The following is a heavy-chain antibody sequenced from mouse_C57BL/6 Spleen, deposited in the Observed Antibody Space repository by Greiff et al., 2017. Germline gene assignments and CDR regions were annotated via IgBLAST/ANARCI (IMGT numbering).Heavy chain of an antibody. CDR1: GYTFTDYN. Sequence: VQLQQSGPELVKPGASVKIPCKASGYTFTDYNMDWVKQSHGKSLEWIGDINPNNGCTIYNQKFKGKATLTVDKSSSTAYMELRSLTSEDTAVYYCARVRGFAMDYWGQGTSVTVSS. CDR3: ARVRGFAMDY. J-gene: IGHJ4*01. CDR2: INPNNGCT. V-gene: IGHV1-18*01.